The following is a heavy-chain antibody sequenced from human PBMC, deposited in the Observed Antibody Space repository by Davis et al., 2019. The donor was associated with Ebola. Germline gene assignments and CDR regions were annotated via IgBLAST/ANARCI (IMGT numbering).Heavy chain of an antibody. CDR3: AKDWRGYSYGTPSSMDV. Sequence: GESLKISCAASGFTFSSYWMSWVRQAPGKGLEWVASIKQDGSEKYYVDSVKGRFTISRDNAKNTLYLQMNSLRAEDTAVYYCAKDWRGYSYGTPSSMDVWGQGTTVTVSS. V-gene: IGHV3-7*03. J-gene: IGHJ6*02. CDR2: IKQDGSEK. D-gene: IGHD5-18*01. CDR1: GFTFSSYW.